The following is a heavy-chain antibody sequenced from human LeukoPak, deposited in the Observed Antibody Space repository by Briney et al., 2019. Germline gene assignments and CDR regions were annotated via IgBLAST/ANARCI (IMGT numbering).Heavy chain of an antibody. CDR2: IKSRTDGGTT. J-gene: IGHJ4*02. D-gene: IGHD3-10*01. CDR1: GFTFDDYA. CDR3: TTPYYYGSGTITPIYYFDY. Sequence: PGGSLRLSCAASGFTFDDYAMSWVRQAPGKGLEWVGRIKSRTDGGTTDYAAPVKGKFTISRDDSKNTLYLQMNSLNTEDTAVYYCTTPYYYGSGTITPIYYFDYWGQGTLVTVSS. V-gene: IGHV3-15*01.